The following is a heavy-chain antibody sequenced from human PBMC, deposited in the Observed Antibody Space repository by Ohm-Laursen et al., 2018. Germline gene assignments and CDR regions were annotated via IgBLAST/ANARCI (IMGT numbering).Heavy chain of an antibody. V-gene: IGHV4-61*01. Sequence: SETLSLTCAVSGGSVNSGTYYWNWIRQPPGKGLEWIGFISYSGNTNYNPSLKRRVTISVDTSNSQFSLKLSSVTAADTAVYYCARGPHPGWADYWGQGTLVTVSS. CDR2: ISYSGNT. CDR3: ARGPHPGWADY. CDR1: GGSVNSGTYY. J-gene: IGHJ4*02. D-gene: IGHD1-14*01.